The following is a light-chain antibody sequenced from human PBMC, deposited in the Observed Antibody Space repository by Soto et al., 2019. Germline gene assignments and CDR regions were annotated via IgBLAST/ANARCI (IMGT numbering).Light chain of an antibody. CDR2: WAS. J-gene: IGKJ4*01. V-gene: IGKV4-1*01. CDR1: QSVLYSSNNKNY. CDR3: PHYFTTSSLT. Sequence: DIVMTQSPDSLAVSLGERATINCKSSQSVLYSSNNKNYLAWYQQKPGQPPKLLIYWASTRESGVPDRFSGSGSGTDFTLTITRLQAEDFSIYYSPHYFTTSSLTFGGRTQVNIK.